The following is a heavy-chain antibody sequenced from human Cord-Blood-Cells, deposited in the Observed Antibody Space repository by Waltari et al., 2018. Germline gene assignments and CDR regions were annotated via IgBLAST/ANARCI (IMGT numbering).Heavy chain of an antibody. Sequence: QVQLQQWGAGLLKPSETLSLTCAVYGGSFSGYYWSWIRQPPGKGLEWIGEINHIGSTNSNPSLKSLVTISVDTSKNQFSLKLSSVTAADTAVYYCAREYGSGSYIFDYWGQGTLVTVSS. CDR3: AREYGSGSYIFDY. J-gene: IGHJ4*02. CDR2: INHIGST. V-gene: IGHV4-34*01. D-gene: IGHD3-10*01. CDR1: GGSFSGYY.